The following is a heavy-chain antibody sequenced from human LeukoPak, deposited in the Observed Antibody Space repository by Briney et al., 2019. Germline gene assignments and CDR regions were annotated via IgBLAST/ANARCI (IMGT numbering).Heavy chain of an antibody. CDR1: GFTFSSYG. J-gene: IGHJ5*02. D-gene: IGHD3-10*01. V-gene: IGHV3-74*01. CDR3: ARDPHGSGSA. Sequence: AGGSLRLSCAASGFTFSSYGMHWVRQTPGKGLVWVSRLNGDGSSTSYADSVRGRFTISRDNARNTLYLQMNSLRDEDTAVYYCARDPHGSGSAWGQGTLVTVSS. CDR2: LNGDGSST.